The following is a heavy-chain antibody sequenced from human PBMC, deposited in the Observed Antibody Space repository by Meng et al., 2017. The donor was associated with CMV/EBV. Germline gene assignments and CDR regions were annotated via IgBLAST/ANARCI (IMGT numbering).Heavy chain of an antibody. CDR1: GFTFSSYG. D-gene: IGHD3-22*01. CDR3: AKIPDNYGDSDYYNG. J-gene: IGHJ4*02. CDR2: IRYDGNKK. Sequence: GESLKISCVASGFTFSSYGMHWVRQAPGKGLEWVAFIRYDGNKKQYADSVKGRFTMSRDNSKNTLYLQMNSLRAEDTAVYYCAKIPDNYGDSDYYNGWGQGTLVTVSS. V-gene: IGHV3-30*02.